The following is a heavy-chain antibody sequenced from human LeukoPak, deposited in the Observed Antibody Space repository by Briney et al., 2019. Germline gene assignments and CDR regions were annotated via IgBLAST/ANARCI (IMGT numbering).Heavy chain of an antibody. CDR1: GGSISSGGYY. D-gene: IGHD3-10*01. Sequence: PSQTLSLTCTVSGGSISSGGYYWSWIRQHPGKGLEWIGYIYYGGSTYYNPSLKSRVTISVDTSKNQFSLKRSSVTAADTAVYYCARGIRRDFDYWGQGTLVTVSS. CDR2: IYYGGST. CDR3: ARGIRRDFDY. J-gene: IGHJ4*02. V-gene: IGHV4-31*03.